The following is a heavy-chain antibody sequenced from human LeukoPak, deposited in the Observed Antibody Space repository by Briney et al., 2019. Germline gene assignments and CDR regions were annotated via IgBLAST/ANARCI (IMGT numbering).Heavy chain of an antibody. CDR1: GGSISSYY. J-gene: IGHJ4*02. CDR2: IYYSGST. CDR3: ARDSVAGILNY. V-gene: IGHV4-59*01. D-gene: IGHD6-19*01. Sequence: SETLSLTCTVSGGSISSYYWSWIRQPPGKGLEWIGYIYYSGSTNYIPSLKSRVTISVDTSKNQFSLKLSSVTAADTAVYYCARDSVAGILNYWGQGTLVTVSS.